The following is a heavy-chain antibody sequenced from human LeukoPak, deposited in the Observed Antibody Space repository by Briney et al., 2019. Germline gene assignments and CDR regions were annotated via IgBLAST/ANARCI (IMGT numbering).Heavy chain of an antibody. CDR1: GFTFTTYW. CDR3: VRDASETMSGNY. J-gene: IGHJ4*02. V-gene: IGHV3-74*01. D-gene: IGHD3-3*01. CDR2: INSDGSTT. Sequence: PGGSLRLSCEASGFTFTTYWMHWVRQAPGKGLVWVSLINSDGSTTNYADSVQGRFTISRDNAKNTLYLQMNSLRAEDTAVYYCVRDASETMSGNYWGQGTLVTVSS.